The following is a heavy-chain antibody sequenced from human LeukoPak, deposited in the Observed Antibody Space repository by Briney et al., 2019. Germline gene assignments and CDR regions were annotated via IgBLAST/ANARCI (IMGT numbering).Heavy chain of an antibody. J-gene: IGHJ4*02. CDR2: IRYDGSNK. CDR1: GFTFSSYW. Sequence: GGSLRLSCAASGFTFSSYWMSWVRQAPGKGLEWVAFIRYDGSNKYYADSVKGRFTISRDNSKNTLYLQMNSLRAEDTAVYYCAKNSAAGFSYFDYWGQGTLVTVSS. V-gene: IGHV3-30*02. D-gene: IGHD6-13*01. CDR3: AKNSAAGFSYFDY.